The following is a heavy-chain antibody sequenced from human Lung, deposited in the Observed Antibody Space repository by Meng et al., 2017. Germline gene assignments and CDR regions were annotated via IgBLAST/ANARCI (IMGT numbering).Heavy chain of an antibody. Sequence: QVQLQQWGAGLLKPSETLSLTFVGSGGSFSDYYWSWIRQPPGKGLEWIGEINHSGSTNSNPSLESRATISVDTSQNNLSLKLSSVTAADSAVYYCARGPTTMAHDFDYWGQGTLVTVSS. CDR1: GGSFSDYY. CDR2: INHSGST. D-gene: IGHD4-11*01. J-gene: IGHJ4*02. CDR3: ARGPTTMAHDFDY. V-gene: IGHV4-34*01.